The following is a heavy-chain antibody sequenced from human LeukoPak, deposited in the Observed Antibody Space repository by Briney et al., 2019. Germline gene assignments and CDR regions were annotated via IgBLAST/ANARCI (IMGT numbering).Heavy chain of an antibody. CDR2: IKEDGSEK. V-gene: IGHV3-7*05. Sequence: GGSLRLSCAASGFRFSTYWMSWVRQAPGRGLEWVANIKEDGSEKYYVDSVTGRFTISRDNAKKSLYLQMNSLGTEDTAVYYCASQFWWAAVPGTLDYWGQGTLVTVSS. CDR1: GFRFSTYW. J-gene: IGHJ4*02. CDR3: ASQFWWAAVPGTLDY. D-gene: IGHD6-19*01.